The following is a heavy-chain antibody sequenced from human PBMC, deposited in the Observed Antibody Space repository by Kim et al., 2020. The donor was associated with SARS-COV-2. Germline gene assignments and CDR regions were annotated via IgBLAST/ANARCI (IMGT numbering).Heavy chain of an antibody. J-gene: IGHJ4*02. V-gene: IGHV3-23*01. Sequence: GGSLRLSCAASGFTFSSYAMSWVRQAPGKGLEWVSAISGSGGSTYYADSVKGRFTISRDNSKNTLYLQMNSLRAEDTAVYYCAKDKGPMVRGVIRYFDYWGQGTLVTVSS. D-gene: IGHD3-10*01. CDR3: AKDKGPMVRGVIRYFDY. CDR1: GFTFSSYA. CDR2: ISGSGGST.